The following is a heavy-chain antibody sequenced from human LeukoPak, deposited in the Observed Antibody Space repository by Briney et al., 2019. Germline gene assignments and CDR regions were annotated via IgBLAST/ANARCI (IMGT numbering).Heavy chain of an antibody. Sequence: SETLSLTCTVSGGSISNYYWSWIRQPPGKGLEWIGYISYSGSTNYNPSLKSRVTIAIDMSKKQFSLKLSSVTAADTAVYYCASSRPYYDILTGQSDDAFDIWGQGTMVTVSS. CDR1: GGSISNYY. CDR2: ISYSGST. CDR3: ASSRPYYDILTGQSDDAFDI. J-gene: IGHJ3*02. D-gene: IGHD3-9*01. V-gene: IGHV4-59*01.